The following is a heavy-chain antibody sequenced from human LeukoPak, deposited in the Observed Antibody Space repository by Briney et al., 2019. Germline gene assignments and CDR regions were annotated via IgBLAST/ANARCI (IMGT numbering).Heavy chain of an antibody. CDR3: AKDFRWSQDY. J-gene: IGHJ4*02. CDR2: IYYSGST. Sequence: PSETLSLTCTVSGGSISSSSYYWGWIRQPPGKGLEWIGSIYYSGSTYYNPSLKSRVTISVDTSKNQFSLKLSSVTAADTAVYYCAKDFRWSQDYWGQGTLVTVSS. CDR1: GGSISSSSYY. D-gene: IGHD4-23*01. V-gene: IGHV4-39*07.